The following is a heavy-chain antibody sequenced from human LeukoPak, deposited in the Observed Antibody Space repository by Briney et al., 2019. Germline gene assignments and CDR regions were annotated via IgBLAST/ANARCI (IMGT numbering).Heavy chain of an antibody. CDR3: AGLQYVSGPDH. D-gene: IGHD6-19*01. CDR1: GYSISSGYY. Sequence: SETLSLTCTVSGYSISSGYYWGWIRQAPGKGLEWIGTVYYSGASYYSASLKNRVTMSLDTSKNQVSLSLGSVTAADTAVYFCAGLQYVSGPDHWGPGILVTVSS. CDR2: VYYSGAS. V-gene: IGHV4-38-2*02. J-gene: IGHJ5*02.